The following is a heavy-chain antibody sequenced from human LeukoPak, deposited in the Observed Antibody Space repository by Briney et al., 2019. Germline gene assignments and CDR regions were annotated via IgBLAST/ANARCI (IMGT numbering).Heavy chain of an antibody. CDR3: ARGVAVTYYYYMDV. CDR1: GGSISSSSYY. CDR2: IYTSGST. D-gene: IGHD6-19*01. V-gene: IGHV4-61*02. Sequence: SETLSLTCTVSGGSISSSSYYWSWIRQPAGKGLEWIGRIYTSGSTNYNPSLKSRVTVSVDTSKNQFSLKLSSVTAADTAVYYCARGVAVTYYYYMDVWGKGTTVTISS. J-gene: IGHJ6*03.